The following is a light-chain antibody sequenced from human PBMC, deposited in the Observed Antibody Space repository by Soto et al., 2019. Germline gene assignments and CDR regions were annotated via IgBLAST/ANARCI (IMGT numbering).Light chain of an antibody. Sequence: DIVMTQSPDSLAVSLGERATINCKSSQSVLYSSNNKNYLAWYQQKPGQPPKLLIYCASTRESGVPDRFSGSGSATDFTLTISSLQAEDVAVYYCQQYYSTLSWTFGQGTKLEIK. CDR1: QSVLYSSNNKNY. CDR2: CAS. CDR3: QQYYSTLSWT. J-gene: IGKJ2*02. V-gene: IGKV4-1*01.